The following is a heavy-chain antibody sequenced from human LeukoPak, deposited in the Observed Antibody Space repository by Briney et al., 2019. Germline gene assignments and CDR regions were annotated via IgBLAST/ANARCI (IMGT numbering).Heavy chain of an antibody. Sequence: PSETLSLTCTVSGYSISSGYYWGWIRQPPGKGLEWIGEINHSGSTNYNPSLKSRVTISVDTSKNQFSLKLSSVTAADTAVYYCARHGHCSGSSCYWWFDPWGQGTLVTVSS. D-gene: IGHD2-15*01. CDR1: GYSISSGYY. CDR2: INHSGST. CDR3: ARHGHCSGSSCYWWFDP. V-gene: IGHV4-38-2*02. J-gene: IGHJ5*02.